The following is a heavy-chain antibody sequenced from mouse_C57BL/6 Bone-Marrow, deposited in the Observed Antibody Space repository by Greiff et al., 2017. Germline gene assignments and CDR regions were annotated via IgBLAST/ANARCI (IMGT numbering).Heavy chain of an antibody. CDR2: IDPANGNT. CDR3: ANNGYFYYYAMDY. J-gene: IGHJ4*01. Sequence: EVKLQQSVAELVRPGASVKLSCTASGFNIKNTYMHWVKQRPEQGLEWIGRIDPANGNTNYAPKFQGKAPITADTSSNTAYLQLSSLTSEDTAIYYWANNGYFYYYAMDYWGQGTSVTVSS. D-gene: IGHD2-3*01. V-gene: IGHV14-3*01. CDR1: GFNIKNTY.